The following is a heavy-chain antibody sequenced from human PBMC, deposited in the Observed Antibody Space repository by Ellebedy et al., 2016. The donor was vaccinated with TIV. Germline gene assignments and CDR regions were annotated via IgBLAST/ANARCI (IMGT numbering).Heavy chain of an antibody. CDR2: VYHSGST. V-gene: IGHV4-38-2*02. D-gene: IGHD4-17*01. Sequence: SETLSLICTVSGYSINSDYYWGWIRQPPGKGLEWIGSVYHSGSTYYNPSLKSRVTISVDTSKNQFSLKLSSVTAADTAVYYCARVPHDYGDYYFDYWGQGTLVTVSS. CDR1: GYSINSDYY. J-gene: IGHJ4*02. CDR3: ARVPHDYGDYYFDY.